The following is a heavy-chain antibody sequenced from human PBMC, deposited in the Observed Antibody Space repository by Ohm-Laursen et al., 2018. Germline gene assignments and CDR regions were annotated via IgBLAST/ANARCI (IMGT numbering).Heavy chain of an antibody. CDR2: IDPGDSDT. CDR1: GYSFTNYW. Sequence: GESLRISCKGSGYSFTNYWIGWVRQMPGKGLEWLGIIDPGDSDTRYSPSFQGQVTISADKSISSAYLQWGSLKASDTAMYYCARRLFVGGPADYWGQGTLVTVSS. J-gene: IGHJ4*02. V-gene: IGHV5-51*01. CDR3: ARRLFVGGPADY. D-gene: IGHD3-22*01.